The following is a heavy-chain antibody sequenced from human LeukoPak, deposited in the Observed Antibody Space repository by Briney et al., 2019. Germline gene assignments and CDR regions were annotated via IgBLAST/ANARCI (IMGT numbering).Heavy chain of an antibody. D-gene: IGHD6-13*01. Sequence: GGSLRLSCAASVFTLSSDAMRGVRQAPGKGLEWVSAISGSGGSTYYADSVKGRFTISRDNSKSTLYLQMNSLRAEDTAVYYCAKVLDSSSYWGQETLVTVSS. CDR3: AKVLDSSSY. CDR1: VFTLSSDA. V-gene: IGHV3-23*01. CDR2: ISGSGGST. J-gene: IGHJ4*02.